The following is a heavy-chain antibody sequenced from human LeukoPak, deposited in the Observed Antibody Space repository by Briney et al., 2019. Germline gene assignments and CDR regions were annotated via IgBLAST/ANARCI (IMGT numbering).Heavy chain of an antibody. CDR3: AKLGKTENHYGSGRFSYYYYMDV. CDR2: ISSSSSDI. Sequence: TGGSLRLSCAASGFTFSNYSMHWVRQAPGKGLEWVSSISSSSSDIYYADSVKGRFTISRDNAKNSLYLQMNSLRAEDTAVYYCAKLGKTENHYGSGRFSYYYYMDVWGKGTTVTISS. CDR1: GFTFSNYS. J-gene: IGHJ6*03. D-gene: IGHD3-10*01. V-gene: IGHV3-21*01.